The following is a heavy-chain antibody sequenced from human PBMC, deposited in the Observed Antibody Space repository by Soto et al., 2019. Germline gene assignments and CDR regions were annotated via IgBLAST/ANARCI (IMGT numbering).Heavy chain of an antibody. CDR1: GYTFTSYD. J-gene: IGHJ4*02. V-gene: IGHV1-8*01. CDR2: MNPNSGNT. CDR3: ARARGYCSSTSCYEIDY. D-gene: IGHD2-2*01. Sequence: QVQLVQSGAEVKKPGASVKVSCKASGYTFTSYDINWVRQATGQGLEWMGWMNPNSGNTGYAQKFQGRVTMTRNTSISTAYMELSSLRSEDTAVYYCARARGYCSSTSCYEIDYWGQGTLVTVYS.